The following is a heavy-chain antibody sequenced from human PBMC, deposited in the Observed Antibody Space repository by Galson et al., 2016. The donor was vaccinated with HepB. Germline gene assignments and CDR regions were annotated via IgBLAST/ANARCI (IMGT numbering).Heavy chain of an antibody. CDR1: GDSISGSDW. D-gene: IGHD1-14*01. J-gene: IGHJ5*02. Sequence: ETLSLTCAVSGDSISGSDWWSWVRQSPGKGLEWIAEIYHTGTSNLSPSLLSRVTLSVDKSRNQFSLTMNSVTAADTAVYYCARQRRVTPALLSFDPWGQGILVTVSS. V-gene: IGHV4-4*02. CDR3: ARQRRVTPALLSFDP. CDR2: IYHTGTS.